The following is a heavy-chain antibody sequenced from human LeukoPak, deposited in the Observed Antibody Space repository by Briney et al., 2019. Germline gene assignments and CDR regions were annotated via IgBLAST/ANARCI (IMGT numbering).Heavy chain of an antibody. CDR1: GGSFSGYS. CDR2: VSGSGGST. Sequence: PTSETLSLTCAVYGGSFSGYSWSWVRQAPGKGLEWVSDVSGSGGSTYYADSVKGRFTISRDNSKNMLYLQMNSLRAEDTAVYYCAKRQGRAAPAFDHWGQGTLVTVSS. CDR3: AKRQGRAAPAFDH. D-gene: IGHD6-13*01. J-gene: IGHJ4*02. V-gene: IGHV3-23*01.